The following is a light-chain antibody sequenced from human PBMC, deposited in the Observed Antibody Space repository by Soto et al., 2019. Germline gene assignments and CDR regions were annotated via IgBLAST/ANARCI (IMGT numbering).Light chain of an antibody. CDR2: GAS. J-gene: IGKJ5*01. Sequence: EIVMTQSPATLSVSRGERATLSCRASQSVSNDFLAWYQQKPGQAPRLLIYGASSRATGIPDRFSGSGSGTDFTLTISRLEPEDFAVYYCQQYGSSPITFGQGTRLEI. CDR3: QQYGSSPIT. V-gene: IGKV3-20*01. CDR1: QSVSNDF.